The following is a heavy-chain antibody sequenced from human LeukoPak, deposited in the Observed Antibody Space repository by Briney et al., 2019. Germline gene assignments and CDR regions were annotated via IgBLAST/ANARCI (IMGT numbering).Heavy chain of an antibody. D-gene: IGHD2-2*01. CDR2: ISPHNGNA. V-gene: IGHV1-18*01. CDR1: GYNFFTYG. CDR3: ARSRCSASTSCYYFFFFDS. J-gene: IGHJ4*02. Sequence: ASVKVSCKASGYNFFTYGITWVRQAPGQGLEWMGWISPHNGNANYAQKFQDRVIMTTDTSTSTAYLELRSLRSDDTAVYYCARSRCSASTSCYYFFFFDSWGQGTLVTVSS.